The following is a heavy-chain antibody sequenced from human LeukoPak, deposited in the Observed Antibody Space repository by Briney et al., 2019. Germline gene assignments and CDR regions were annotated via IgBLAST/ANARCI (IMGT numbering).Heavy chain of an antibody. CDR3: ARDREGYSSGWYYYYYYMDV. CDR2: ISFDGSNK. V-gene: IGHV3-30*04. J-gene: IGHJ6*03. D-gene: IGHD6-19*01. CDR1: GFTFSTYA. Sequence: GGSLRLCCAASGFTFSTYAMHWVRQAPGKGLEWVAVISFDGSNKHYADSVKGRFTISRDNSKNTLYLQTNSLTAEDTAVYYCARDREGYSSGWYYYYYYMDVWGKGTTVTVSS.